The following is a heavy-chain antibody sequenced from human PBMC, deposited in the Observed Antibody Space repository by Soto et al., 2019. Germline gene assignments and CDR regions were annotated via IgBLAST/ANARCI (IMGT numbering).Heavy chain of an antibody. V-gene: IGHV1-2*02. CDR3: ARDLCPLGSGSPCPTYGMDL. CDR2: LKPDNGGT. Sequence: QVQLVQSGAEVKPPGASVKVSCKASGYSFTGHYMHWVRQVSGKRLEFLGWLKPDNGGTYYAPKFQGRVTFTRDTSTTTAYMELSALHSDDTAVYYCARDLCPLGSGSPCPTYGMDLWGQGTTVAVSS. CDR1: GYSFTGHY. D-gene: IGHD3-10*01. J-gene: IGHJ6*02.